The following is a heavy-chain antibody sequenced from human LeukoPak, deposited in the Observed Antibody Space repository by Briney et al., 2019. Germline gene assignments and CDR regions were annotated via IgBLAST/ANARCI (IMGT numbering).Heavy chain of an antibody. Sequence: GGSLRLSCAASGFTFSNYAMHWVRQAPGKGLEWLAAISYDGNNKYYADSVKGRFTISRDNSKNTLYLQMNSLRAEDTAVYYCARRAGAYSHPYDYWGQGTLVTVSS. J-gene: IGHJ4*02. CDR2: ISYDGNNK. V-gene: IGHV3-30*14. CDR1: GFTFSNYA. D-gene: IGHD4/OR15-4a*01. CDR3: ARRAGAYSHPYDY.